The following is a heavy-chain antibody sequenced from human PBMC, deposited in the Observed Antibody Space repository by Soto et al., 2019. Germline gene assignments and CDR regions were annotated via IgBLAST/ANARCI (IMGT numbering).Heavy chain of an antibody. Sequence: SETLSLTCAVSGNSISSGYYWGWIRQPPGKGLEWIGSIYHSGSTYYNSSLKSRVNISVDTSKNHSSLKLSSVTAADTAVYYCARDNGYRVGIYDYWGQGTLVTVSS. CDR3: ARDNGYRVGIYDY. V-gene: IGHV4-38-2*02. CDR2: IYHSGST. D-gene: IGHD5-18*01. CDR1: GNSISSGYY. J-gene: IGHJ4*02.